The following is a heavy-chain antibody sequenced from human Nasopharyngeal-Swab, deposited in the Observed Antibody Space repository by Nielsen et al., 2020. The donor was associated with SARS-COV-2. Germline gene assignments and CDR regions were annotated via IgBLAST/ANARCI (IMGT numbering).Heavy chain of an antibody. J-gene: IGHJ4*02. CDR2: INHSGST. D-gene: IGHD5-18*01. V-gene: IGHV4-34*01. CDR1: GGSFSGYY. CDR3: ARGGRGYSYGYGVY. Sequence: SETLSLTCAAYGGSFSGYYWSWIRQLPGKGLEWIGEINHSGSTNYNPSLKSRVTISVDTSKNQFSLKLSSVTAADTAVYYCARGGRGYSYGYGVYWGQGTLVTVSS.